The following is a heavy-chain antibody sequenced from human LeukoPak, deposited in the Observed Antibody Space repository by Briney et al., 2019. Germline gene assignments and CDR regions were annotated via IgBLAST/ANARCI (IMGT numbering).Heavy chain of an antibody. D-gene: IGHD3-10*01. CDR3: ARRYPYYYGSGLDAFDI. J-gene: IGHJ3*02. CDR2: IYPGDSDT. CDR1: GFRFTSYW. V-gene: IGHV5-51*01. Sequence: GESLKISCKGFGFRFTSYWIGWVRQMPGKGLEWMGIIYPGDSDTRYSPSFQGQVTISADKSISTAYLQWSSLKASDTAMYYCARRYPYYYGSGLDAFDIWGQGTMVTVSS.